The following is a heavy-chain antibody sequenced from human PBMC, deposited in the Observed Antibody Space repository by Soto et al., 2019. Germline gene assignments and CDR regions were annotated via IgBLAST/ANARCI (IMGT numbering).Heavy chain of an antibody. D-gene: IGHD5-18*01. CDR1: GFTFTTYA. V-gene: IGHV3-23*01. CDR3: AKEGPYRPFDY. J-gene: IGHJ4*02. Sequence: EVQLLESGGGLVQPGGSLRLSCAASGFTFTTYAMSWVRQAPGKGLEWVSSISGSGASTYYADCVKDRFTISRDNSKNTLYLQMNSLRVEDTAVYYCAKEGPYRPFDYWGQGTLVSVSS. CDR2: ISGSGAST.